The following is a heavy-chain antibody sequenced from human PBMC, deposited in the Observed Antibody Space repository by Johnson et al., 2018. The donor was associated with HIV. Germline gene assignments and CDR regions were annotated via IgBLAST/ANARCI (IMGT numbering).Heavy chain of an antibody. CDR3: AKESKWDSLTPHAFDI. CDR1: GFTFSSYG. J-gene: IGHJ3*02. D-gene: IGHD1-26*01. Sequence: QVQLVESGGGVVQPGGSLRLSCAASGFTFSSYGMNWVRQAPGKGLEWVAFIRYDGSNKYYAVSVKGRFTISRDNSKNTLYLQMKSLRAEDTAVYYCAKESKWDSLTPHAFDIWGQGALVTFSS. CDR2: IRYDGSNK. V-gene: IGHV3-30*02.